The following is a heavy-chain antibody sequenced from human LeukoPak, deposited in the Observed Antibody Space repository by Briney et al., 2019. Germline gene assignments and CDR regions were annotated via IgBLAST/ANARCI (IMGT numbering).Heavy chain of an antibody. Sequence: PGGSLRLSCAASGFTFSDYYMSWIRQAPGKGLEWVSDISSSSIYTTYADSVKGRFTISRDNAKNSLYLQMNSLRAEDTAVYYCARDRMVYTYWGQGALVTVSS. J-gene: IGHJ4*02. CDR1: GFTFSDYY. V-gene: IGHV3-11*05. CDR2: ISSSSIYT. CDR3: ARDRMVYTY. D-gene: IGHD3-10*01.